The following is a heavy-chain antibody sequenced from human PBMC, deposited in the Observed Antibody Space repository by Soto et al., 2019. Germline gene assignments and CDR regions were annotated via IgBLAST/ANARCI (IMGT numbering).Heavy chain of an antibody. CDR2: INPSGGST. CDR3: ARARRHFYDSSGYWDFQH. D-gene: IGHD3-22*01. J-gene: IGHJ1*01. CDR1: GYTFTSYY. V-gene: IGHV1-46*01. Sequence: ASVKVSCKASGYTFTSYYMHWVRQAPGQGLDWMGIINPSGGSTSYAQKFQGRVTMTRDTSTSTVYMELSSLRSEDTAVYYCARARRHFYDSSGYWDFQHWGPGTLVTVSS.